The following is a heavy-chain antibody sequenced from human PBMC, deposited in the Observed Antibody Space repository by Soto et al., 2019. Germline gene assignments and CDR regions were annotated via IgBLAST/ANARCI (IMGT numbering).Heavy chain of an antibody. J-gene: IGHJ4*02. Sequence: QVQLVQSGAEVKKPGASVKVSCKASGYTFTSYGISWVRQAPGQGLEWMGWISAYNGNTNYAQKLQGRVTMTTDTSTSTAHMELRSLRSDDTAVYYCERASQDYDILTGYYGRFDYWGQGTLVTVSS. CDR3: ERASQDYDILTGYYGRFDY. CDR2: ISAYNGNT. CDR1: GYTFTSYG. V-gene: IGHV1-18*04. D-gene: IGHD3-9*01.